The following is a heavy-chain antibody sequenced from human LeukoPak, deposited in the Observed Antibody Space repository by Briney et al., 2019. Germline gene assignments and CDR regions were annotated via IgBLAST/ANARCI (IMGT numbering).Heavy chain of an antibody. CDR3: ARRGGYNLRFDY. Sequence: GASVKVSCKASGGTFSSYAISWVRQAPGQGLEWMGGIIPIFGTANYAQKFQGRVTITADESTSTAYMELSSLRSEDTAVYYCARRGGYNLRFDYWGQGTLVTVPS. J-gene: IGHJ4*02. V-gene: IGHV1-69*13. D-gene: IGHD5-24*01. CDR1: GGTFSSYA. CDR2: IIPIFGTA.